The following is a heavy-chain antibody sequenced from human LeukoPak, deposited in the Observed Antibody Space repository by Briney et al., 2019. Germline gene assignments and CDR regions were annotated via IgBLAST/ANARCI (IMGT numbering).Heavy chain of an antibody. D-gene: IGHD2-15*01. CDR1: GFTFDYFT. V-gene: IGHV3-43*01. CDR2: IRRDGVST. CDR3: AKEMGGQPVFDY. Sequence: GGSLRLSCAASGFTFDYFTMHWVRQAPGKGLEWVSLIRRDGVSTSYADSVKGRFTISRDNNKNSLFLQMNSLTTEDTALYYCAKEMGGQPVFDYWGQGTLVTVSS. J-gene: IGHJ4*02.